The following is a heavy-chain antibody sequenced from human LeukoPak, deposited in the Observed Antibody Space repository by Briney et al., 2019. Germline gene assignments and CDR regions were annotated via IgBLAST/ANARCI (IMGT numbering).Heavy chain of an antibody. CDR3: CGSSGYYSNWFDP. D-gene: IGHD3-22*01. CDR2: IYNSGTT. V-gene: IGHV4-59*12. CDR1: GGSISNYY. Sequence: PSETLSLTCTVSGGSISNYYWTWIRQPPGKGLGWIGYIYNSGTTNYNPSLKSRVTMSVDTSKNQSSLKLSSVTAADTAVYYCCGSSGYYSNWFDPWGQGTLVTVSS. J-gene: IGHJ5*02.